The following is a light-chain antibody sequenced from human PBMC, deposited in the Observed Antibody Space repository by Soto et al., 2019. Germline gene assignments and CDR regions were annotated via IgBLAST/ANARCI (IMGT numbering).Light chain of an antibody. CDR3: QQYNDWPLT. Sequence: EIVLTQSPDTLSLSPGERATLSCRASQSVSSSYLAWYQQKPVQAPRLLIYGASSRATGIPDRFSGSGSGTDFTRTISSLQSEDFALYYCQQYNDWPLTFGQGTKVDIK. J-gene: IGKJ1*01. CDR2: GAS. CDR1: QSVSSSY. V-gene: IGKV3-20*01.